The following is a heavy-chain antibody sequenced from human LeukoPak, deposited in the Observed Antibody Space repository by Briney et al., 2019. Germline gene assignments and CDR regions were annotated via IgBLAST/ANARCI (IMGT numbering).Heavy chain of an antibody. CDR2: IYYSGST. CDR3: ASEGLIAVADLSFVY. D-gene: IGHD6-19*01. Sequence: SETLSLTCTVSGGSISSSSYYWGWIRQPPGKGLEWIGSIYYSGSTYYNPSLKSRVTISVDTSKNQFSLKLSSVTAADTAVYYCASEGLIAVADLSFVYWGQGTLVTVSS. V-gene: IGHV4-39*01. CDR1: GGSISSSSYY. J-gene: IGHJ4*02.